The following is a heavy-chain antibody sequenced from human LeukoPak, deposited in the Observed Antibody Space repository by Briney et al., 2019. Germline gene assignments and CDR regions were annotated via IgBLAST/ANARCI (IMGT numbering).Heavy chain of an antibody. J-gene: IGHJ4*02. CDR2: INPKSGGT. D-gene: IGHD3-22*01. CDR3: ARGYLYYYDVSGYPFDY. V-gene: IGHV1-2*02. Sequence: ASVRVSCKASGYTFTDYYIHWVRQAPGQGLEWMGEINPKSGGTDYAQRFQGRVTMTRDTSISTAYMELRRLRSDDTAVYYCARGYLYYYDVSGYPFDYWGQGTLVTVSS. CDR1: GYTFTDYY.